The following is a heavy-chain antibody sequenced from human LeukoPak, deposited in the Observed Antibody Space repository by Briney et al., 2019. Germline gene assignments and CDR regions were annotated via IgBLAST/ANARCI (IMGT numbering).Heavy chain of an antibody. D-gene: IGHD7-27*01. CDR3: ARDPNWGSGY. J-gene: IGHJ4*02. CDR1: DFTFSSYT. Sequence: GGSLRLSCVASDFTFSSYTMIWVRQAPGKALEWVSVIGTRGDGIHYADSVKGRFTISRDDSKNTLYLQMNSLRAEDTAVNYCARDPNWGSGYWGQGTLVTVSS. CDR2: IGTRGDGI. V-gene: IGHV3-23*01.